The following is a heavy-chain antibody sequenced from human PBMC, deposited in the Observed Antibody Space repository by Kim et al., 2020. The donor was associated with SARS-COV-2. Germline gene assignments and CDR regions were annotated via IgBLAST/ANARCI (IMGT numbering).Heavy chain of an antibody. V-gene: IGHV3-30*03. Sequence: GGSLRLSCEASGFTLTKYGMHWFRKAPGTGLEWVASMSYDGSVKYYGETVKGRFTISRDTSKNTLFLQMDSLRAEDTTVYYCTMGAVSGNDAFGIWGQGSLVTVSS. CDR1: GFTLTKYG. CDR3: TMGAVSGNDAFGI. CDR2: MSYDGSVK. J-gene: IGHJ3*02. D-gene: IGHD6-19*01.